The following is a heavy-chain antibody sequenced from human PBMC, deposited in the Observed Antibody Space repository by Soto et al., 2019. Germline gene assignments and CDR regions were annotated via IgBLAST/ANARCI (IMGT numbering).Heavy chain of an antibody. CDR3: ARDNPHSSAFYSSFDY. D-gene: IGHD3-22*01. CDR2: ISTSGHTI. J-gene: IGHJ4*02. CDR1: GFIFSDFH. V-gene: IGHV3-11*01. Sequence: QVQLVESGGGLVKPGGSLRLSCVASGFIFSDFHMSWIRQAPGQGLECVSYISTSGHTIYSADSVKGRFTVSRDNTKNSLYLQMNSLRADDTAVYYYARDNPHSSAFYSSFDYWGRGTLVSVSS.